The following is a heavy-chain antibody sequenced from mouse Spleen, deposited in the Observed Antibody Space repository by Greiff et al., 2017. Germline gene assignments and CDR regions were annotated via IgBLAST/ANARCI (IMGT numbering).Heavy chain of an antibody. Sequence: EVMLVESGGGLVKLGGSLKLSCAASGFTFSSYAMSWVRQTPEKRLEWVATISSGGGNTYYPDSVKGRFTISRDNAKNTLYLQMSSLKSEDTAMYYCVRQDRYGSNAMDYWGQGTSVTVSS. CDR2: ISSGGGNT. V-gene: IGHV5-9*01. CDR3: VRQDRYGSNAMDY. CDR1: GFTFSSYA. J-gene: IGHJ4*01. D-gene: IGHD1-1*01.